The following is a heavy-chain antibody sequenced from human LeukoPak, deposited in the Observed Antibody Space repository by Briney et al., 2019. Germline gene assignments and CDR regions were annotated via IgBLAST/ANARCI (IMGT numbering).Heavy chain of an antibody. J-gene: IGHJ4*02. CDR3: ARQNFVVVTAIRIFEY. CDR2: INHRGST. V-gene: IGHV4-34*01. D-gene: IGHD2-21*02. CDR1: VGSFCVYY. Sequence: NPSETLSLTCALYVGSFCVYYWSGMPDPPGKGLEWGGEINHRGSTNYNPSFKGRVPLSVESSKNQISPKLTSLTTADTAWYYFARQNFVVVTAIRIFEYRGQGTLVTVSS.